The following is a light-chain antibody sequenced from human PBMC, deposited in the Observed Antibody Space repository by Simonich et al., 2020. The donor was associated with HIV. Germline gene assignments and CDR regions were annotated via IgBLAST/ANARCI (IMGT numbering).Light chain of an antibody. CDR2: EDT. V-gene: IGLV3-10*01. CDR3: YSTDSSGNHRGV. Sequence: SYELTQPPSVSVSPGQTARITCSGDALSKKYAFWYQQKSGQAPVLVIFEDTKRPSGIPERCSGSSSGTVATLTISGAQVEDEADYYCYSTDSSGNHRGVFGGGTKLTVL. J-gene: IGLJ3*02. CDR1: ALSKKY.